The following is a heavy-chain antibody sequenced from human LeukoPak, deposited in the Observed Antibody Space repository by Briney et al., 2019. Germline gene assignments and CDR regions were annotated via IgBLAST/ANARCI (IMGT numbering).Heavy chain of an antibody. V-gene: IGHV4-34*01. CDR2: INHSGST. CDR1: GGSFSGYY. Sequence: SETLSLTCAVYGGSFSGYYWSWIRQPPGKGLEWIGEINHSGSTNYNPSLKSRVTISVGTSKNQFSLKLSSVTAADTAVYYCARGLDVYYYYYGMDVWGQGTTVTVSS. CDR3: ARGLDVYYYYYGMDV. J-gene: IGHJ6*02.